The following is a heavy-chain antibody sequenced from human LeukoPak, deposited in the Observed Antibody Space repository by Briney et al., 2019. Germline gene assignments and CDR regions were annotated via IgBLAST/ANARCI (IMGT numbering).Heavy chain of an antibody. V-gene: IGHV3-23*01. CDR1: GFTFSSYT. D-gene: IGHD6-13*01. J-gene: IGHJ4*02. CDR3: ARGVIAAAGFFDY. Sequence: GGSLRLSCAASGFTFSSYTMNWVRQAPGKGPEWVSAISGSGGNAYYADSVKGRFTISRDNSKNTLYLQMNSLRAEDTAVYYCARGVIAAAGFFDYWGQGTLVTVSS. CDR2: ISGSGGNA.